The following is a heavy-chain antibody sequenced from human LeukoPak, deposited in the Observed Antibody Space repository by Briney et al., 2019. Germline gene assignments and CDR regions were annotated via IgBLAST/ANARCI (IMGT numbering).Heavy chain of an antibody. CDR2: ISGNGGTT. V-gene: IGHV3-23*01. CDR3: AKRDYSDSSGYLPLFDN. CDR1: GFTFSSYE. J-gene: IGHJ4*02. Sequence: GGSLRLSCAASGFTFSSYEMNWVRQAPGKGLNWVTGISGNGGTTYYADSVKGRFTISRDNSKNTLYLQMNNLGAEDTAVYYCAKRDYSDSSGYLPLFDNWGQGTLVTVSS. D-gene: IGHD3-22*01.